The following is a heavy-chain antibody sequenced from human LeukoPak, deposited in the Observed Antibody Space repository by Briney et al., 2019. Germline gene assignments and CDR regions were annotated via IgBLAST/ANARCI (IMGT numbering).Heavy chain of an antibody. CDR2: IWYDGSNK. V-gene: IGHV3-33*06. D-gene: IGHD3-22*01. CDR3: TKEDRHDYYDSSGYIDY. CDR1: GFTFSSYG. Sequence: GGSLRLSCAASGFTFSSYGMHWVRQAPGKGLEWVAVIWYDGSNKYYADSVKGRFTISRDNSKNTLYLQLNSLRAEDTAVYYCTKEDRHDYYDSSGYIDYWGQGTLVTVSS. J-gene: IGHJ4*02.